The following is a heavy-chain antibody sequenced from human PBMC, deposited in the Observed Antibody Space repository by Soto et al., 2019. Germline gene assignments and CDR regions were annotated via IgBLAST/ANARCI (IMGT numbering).Heavy chain of an antibody. V-gene: IGHV4-59*12. J-gene: IGHJ4*02. CDR2: INYSGST. D-gene: IGHD3-22*01. CDR1: GGSISTYY. CDR3: ASSNYDSPIPLYY. Sequence: SSETLSLTCTVSGGSISTYYWSWIRQAPGKGLEWIGYINYSGSTNYNPSLKSRVTISVDTSKNELSLNLNSVTAADTAVYYCASSNYDSPIPLYYWGQGTLVTVSS.